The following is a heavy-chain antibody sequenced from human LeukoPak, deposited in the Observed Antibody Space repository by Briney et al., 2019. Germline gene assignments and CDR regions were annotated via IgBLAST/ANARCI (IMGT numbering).Heavy chain of an antibody. CDR1: GFTFSNYN. J-gene: IGHJ4*02. D-gene: IGHD6-13*01. CDR3: ARAGGYSSSWHPGAFDC. V-gene: IGHV3-21*01. Sequence: PGGSLRLSCAASGFTFSNYNMNWVRQAPGKGLEWVSSISSSRSYIYYADSVKGRFTISRDNAKNSLYLQMNSLRAEDTAVYYCARAGGYSSSWHPGAFDCWGQGTLVTVSS. CDR2: ISSSRSYI.